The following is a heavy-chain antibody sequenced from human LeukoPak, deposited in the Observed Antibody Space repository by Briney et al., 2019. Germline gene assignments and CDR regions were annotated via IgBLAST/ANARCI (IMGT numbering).Heavy chain of an antibody. D-gene: IGHD3-22*01. V-gene: IGHV4-34*01. CDR2: INHSGST. J-gene: IGHJ2*01. CDR3: ARESDSSGVPESYFDL. Sequence: SETLSLTCAVYGGSFSGYYWSWIRQPPGKGLEWIGEINHSGSTNYNPSLKSRVTISVDTSKNQFSLKLSSVTAADTAVYYCARESDSSGVPESYFDLWGRGTLVTVSS. CDR1: GGSFSGYY.